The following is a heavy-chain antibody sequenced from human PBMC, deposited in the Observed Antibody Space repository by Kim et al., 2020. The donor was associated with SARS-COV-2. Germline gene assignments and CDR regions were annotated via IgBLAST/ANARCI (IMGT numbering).Heavy chain of an antibody. V-gene: IGHV1-2*06. CDR3: ARGGFTMVRGVIIPDY. J-gene: IGHJ4*02. CDR1: GYTFTGYY. Sequence: ASVKVSCKASGYTFTGYYMHWVRQAPGQGLEWMGRINPNSGGTNYAQKFQGRVTMTRDTSISTAYMELSRLRSDDTAVYYCARGGFTMVRGVIIPDYWGQGTLVTVSS. CDR2: INPNSGGT. D-gene: IGHD3-10*01.